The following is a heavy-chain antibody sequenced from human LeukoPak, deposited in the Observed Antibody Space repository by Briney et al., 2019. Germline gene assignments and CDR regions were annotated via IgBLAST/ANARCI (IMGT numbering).Heavy chain of an antibody. Sequence: PGGSLRLSCAASGFTFSSYGMHWVRQAPGKGLEWVAVISYDGSNKYYADSVKGRFTISRDNSKNTLYLQMNSLRAEDTAVNYCAKVYLATGYGYGVFDYWGQGTLVTVSS. CDR3: AKVYLATGYGYGVFDY. CDR1: GFTFSSYG. D-gene: IGHD5-18*01. V-gene: IGHV3-30*18. J-gene: IGHJ4*02. CDR2: ISYDGSNK.